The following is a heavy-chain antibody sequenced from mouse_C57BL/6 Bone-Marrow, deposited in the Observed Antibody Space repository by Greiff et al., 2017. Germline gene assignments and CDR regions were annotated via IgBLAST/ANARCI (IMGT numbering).Heavy chain of an antibody. D-gene: IGHD1-1*01. CDR2: IDPNSGGT. Sequence: QVQLQQPGAELVKPGASVKLSCKASGYTFTSYWMHWVKPRPGRGLEWIGRIDPNSGGTKYNEKFKSKATLTVDKPSSPAYMQLSSLTSEDSAVYYCARRRITTVGYFDYWGQGTTLTVSS. CDR3: ARRRITTVGYFDY. J-gene: IGHJ2*01. CDR1: GYTFTSYW. V-gene: IGHV1-72*01.